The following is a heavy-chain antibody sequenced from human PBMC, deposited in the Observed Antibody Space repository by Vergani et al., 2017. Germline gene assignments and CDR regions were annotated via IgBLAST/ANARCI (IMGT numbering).Heavy chain of an antibody. CDR2: INPSGGST. V-gene: IGHV1-46*01. J-gene: IGHJ5*02. CDR1: GYTFTNYY. Sequence: QVQLVQSGAAVKKPGASVKVSCKAFGYTFTNYYIHWVRQAPGKGLEWMGIINPSGGSTKYAQKCQGRVTMTRDTYTSTVYMELSSLRSDDTAVYSCATGTMSGAGWLDPWGQGTLVTVSS. D-gene: IGHD5-24*01. CDR3: ATGTMSGAGWLDP.